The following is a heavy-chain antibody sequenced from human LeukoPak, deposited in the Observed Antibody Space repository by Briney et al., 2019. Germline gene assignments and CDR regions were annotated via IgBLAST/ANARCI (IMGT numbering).Heavy chain of an antibody. CDR1: GGSISSGGYY. V-gene: IGHV4-31*03. Sequence: SQTLSLTCTVSGGSISSGGYYWSWIRQHPGKGLEWIGYIYYSGSTYYNPPLKSRVTISVDTSKNQFSLKLSSVTAADTAVYYCARDNRKGNFDYWGQGTLVTVSS. CDR3: ARDNRKGNFDY. CDR2: IYYSGST. J-gene: IGHJ4*02.